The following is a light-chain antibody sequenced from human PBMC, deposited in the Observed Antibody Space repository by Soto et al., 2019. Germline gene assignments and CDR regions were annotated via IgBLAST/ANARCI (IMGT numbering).Light chain of an antibody. J-gene: IGLJ1*01. CDR2: SDD. V-gene: IGLV1-44*01. CDR1: SSNIGSNS. CDR3: AVWDETLIEG. Sequence: QSVLTQPPSASGTPGQTVTISCSGSSSNIGSNSVNWYQQLPGAAPSLLIYSDDQRPSGVPDRFSGSKSGTSASLAISGLQSEDEADYFCAVWDETLIEGFGPGTKLTVL.